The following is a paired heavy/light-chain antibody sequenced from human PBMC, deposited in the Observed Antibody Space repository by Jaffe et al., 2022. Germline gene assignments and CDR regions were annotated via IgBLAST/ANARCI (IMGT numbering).Heavy chain of an antibody. V-gene: IGHV2-70*20. CDR3: ARIPRIPRFGEWYYFDY. D-gene: IGHD3-10*01. CDR1: GFSLSTSGMC. Sequence: QVTLRESGPALVKPTQTLTLTCTFSGFSLSTSGMCVSWVRQPPGKALEWLALIDWDDDKYYSTSLKTRLTISKDTSKNQVVLTMTNMDPVDTATYYCARIPRIPRFGEWYYFDYWGQGTLVTVSS. J-gene: IGHJ4*02. CDR2: IDWDDDK.
Light chain of an antibody. CDR3: MQSIQLPPRT. CDR2: EVS. J-gene: IGKJ1*01. V-gene: IGKV2D-29*02. CDR1: QSLLHSDGKTY. Sequence: DIVMTQTPLSLSVTPGQPASISCKSSQSLLHSDGKTYLYWYLQKPGQSPQLLIYEVSNRFSGVPDRFSGSGSGTDFTLKISRVEAEDVGVYYCMQSIQLPPRTFGQGTKVEIK.